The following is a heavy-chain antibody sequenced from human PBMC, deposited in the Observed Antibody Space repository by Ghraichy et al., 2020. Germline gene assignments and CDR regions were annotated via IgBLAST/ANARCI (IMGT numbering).Heavy chain of an antibody. J-gene: IGHJ4*02. CDR3: TRDPGPNGSGWYYFDF. V-gene: IGHV3-7*03. D-gene: IGHD6-19*01. CDR1: GFTFSSHW. CDR2: INDDGRQK. Sequence: ESLNISCSVSGFTFSSHWMSWVRQAPGKGLEWVASINDDGRQKYYVDSVMGRFTISRDNAEKSLHLQMSSLRADDTAVYYCTRDPGPNGSGWYYFDFWGQGTLVTVSS.